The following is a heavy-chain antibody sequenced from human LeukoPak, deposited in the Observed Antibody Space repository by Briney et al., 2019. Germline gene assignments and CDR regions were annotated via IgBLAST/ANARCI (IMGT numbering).Heavy chain of an antibody. D-gene: IGHD2-2*01. V-gene: IGHV3-23*01. Sequence: GGSLRLSCAASGFTFSSYWMSWVRQAPGKGLEWVSAISGSGGSTYYADSVKGRFTISRDNSKNTLYLQMNSLRAEDTAVYYCAKDRFVVVDYFDYWGQGTLVTVSS. CDR3: AKDRFVVVDYFDY. J-gene: IGHJ4*02. CDR1: GFTFSSYW. CDR2: ISGSGGST.